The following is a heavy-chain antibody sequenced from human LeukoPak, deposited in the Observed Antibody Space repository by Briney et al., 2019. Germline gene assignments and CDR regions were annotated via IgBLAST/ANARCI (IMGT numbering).Heavy chain of an antibody. J-gene: IGHJ6*03. Sequence: SETLSLTCTVSGGSISSYYWSWIRQPPGKGLEWIGYIYYSGSTNYNTSLKSRVTISVDTSKNQFSLKLSSVTAADTAVYYCARAEGSRYGYMDVWGKGTTVTVSS. CDR2: IYYSGST. D-gene: IGHD3-9*01. V-gene: IGHV4-59*01. CDR1: GGSISSYY. CDR3: ARAEGSRYGYMDV.